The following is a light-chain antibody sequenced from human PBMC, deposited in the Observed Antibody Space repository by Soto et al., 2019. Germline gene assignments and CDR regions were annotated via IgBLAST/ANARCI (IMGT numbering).Light chain of an antibody. V-gene: IGLV2-23*02. J-gene: IGLJ2*01. CDR2: EVS. Sequence: QSALTQPASVSGSPGQSITISCTGTSSDVGSYNLVSWYQQNPGKAPKLMIYEVSKRPSGVSNRFSGSKSGNTASLTISGLQAEYEADYYCSSYAGSRAFVFGGGTKLTVL. CDR1: SSDVGSYNL. CDR3: SSYAGSRAFV.